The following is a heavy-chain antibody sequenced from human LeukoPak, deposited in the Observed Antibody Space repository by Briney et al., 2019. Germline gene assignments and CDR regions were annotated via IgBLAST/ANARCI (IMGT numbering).Heavy chain of an antibody. V-gene: IGHV1-69*05. CDR2: IIPIFGTE. J-gene: IGHJ6*03. Sequence: ASVKVSFKASGGTFISYAISWVRQAPGQGLEWMGGIIPIFGTENYAQKFQGRVTITTDEYTSTAYMELSSLRSEDTAVYYCARGQLSSPYYSYMDVWGKGTTVTVSS. CDR3: ARGQLSSPYYSYMDV. D-gene: IGHD6-6*01. CDR1: GGTFISYA.